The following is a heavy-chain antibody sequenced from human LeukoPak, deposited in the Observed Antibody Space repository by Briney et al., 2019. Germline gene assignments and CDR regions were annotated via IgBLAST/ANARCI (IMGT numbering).Heavy chain of an antibody. V-gene: IGHV1-2*02. D-gene: IGHD2-15*01. J-gene: IGHJ4*02. CDR2: INPNSGGT. CDR3: AREYCSGGSCYGLGY. CDR1: GYTFTGYY. Sequence: GASVKVSCKASGYTFTGYYMHWVRQARGQGLEWMGCINPNSGGTNYAQKFQGRVTMTRDTSISTAYMELSRLRSDDTAVYYCAREYCSGGSCYGLGYWGQGTLVTVSS.